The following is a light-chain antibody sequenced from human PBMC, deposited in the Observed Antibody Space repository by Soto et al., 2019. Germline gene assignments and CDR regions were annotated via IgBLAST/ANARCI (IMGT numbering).Light chain of an antibody. CDR1: QSVSSN. CDR2: GAS. J-gene: IGKJ2*01. Sequence: EIVMTQSPATLSVSPGERATLSCRASQSVSSNLAWYQQKPGQAPRLLIYGASTRATGIPARFSGSGSGTEFTLTISRVQSEDFAVYYCQQYNNWSVTFGQGTKLEIK. CDR3: QQYNNWSVT. V-gene: IGKV3-15*01.